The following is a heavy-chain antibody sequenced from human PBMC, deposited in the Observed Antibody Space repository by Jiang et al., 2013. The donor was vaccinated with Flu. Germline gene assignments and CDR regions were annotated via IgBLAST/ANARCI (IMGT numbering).Heavy chain of an antibody. Sequence: GSGLVKPSETLSLTCTVSGGSISSYYWSWIRQPPGKGLEWIGYIYYSGSTNYNPSLKSRVTISVDTSKNQFSLKLSSVTAADTAVYYCARIAVAGYYFDYWGQGTLVTVSS. V-gene: IGHV4-59*01. J-gene: IGHJ4*02. D-gene: IGHD6-19*01. CDR2: IYYSGST. CDR3: ARIAVAGYYFDY. CDR1: GGSISSYY.